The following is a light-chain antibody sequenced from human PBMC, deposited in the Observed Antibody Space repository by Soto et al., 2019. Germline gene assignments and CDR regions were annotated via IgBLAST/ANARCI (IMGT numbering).Light chain of an antibody. Sequence: EIVLTQSPGTLSLSPVERATLYFRASQSVSNNYLAWYQQKPGQAPRLLIYGASNRATGIPDRFSGSGSGTDFTLTISRLEPEDFAVYYCQQYGSSGTFGQGTKVDI. CDR3: QQYGSSGT. CDR1: QSVSNNY. J-gene: IGKJ1*01. V-gene: IGKV3-20*01. CDR2: GAS.